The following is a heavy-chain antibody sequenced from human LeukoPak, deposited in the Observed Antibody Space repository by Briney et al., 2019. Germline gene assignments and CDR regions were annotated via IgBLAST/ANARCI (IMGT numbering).Heavy chain of an antibody. V-gene: IGHV4-59*01. CDR2: IYYSGST. Sequence: SETLSLTFTVSGGSISSYYWSWIRQPPGKGLEWIGYIYYSGSTNYNPSLKSRVTISVDTSKNQFSLKLSSVTAADTAVYYCAGNQDYYYYMDVWGKGTTVTVSS. J-gene: IGHJ6*03. CDR1: GGSISSYY. CDR3: AGNQDYYYYMDV.